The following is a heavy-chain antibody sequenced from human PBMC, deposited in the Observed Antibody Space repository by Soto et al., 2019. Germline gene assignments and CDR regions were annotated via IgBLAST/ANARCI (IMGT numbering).Heavy chain of an antibody. CDR3: ASHSSGSVAFDI. D-gene: IGHD6-19*01. CDR2: IYYSGST. J-gene: IGHJ3*02. Sequence: PSETLSLTCTVSGGSISSYYWSWIRQPPGKGLEWIGYIYYSGSTNYNPSLKSRVTISVDTSKNQFSLKLSSVTAADTAVYYCASHSSGSVAFDIWGQGTMVTVSS. V-gene: IGHV4-59*08. CDR1: GGSISSYY.